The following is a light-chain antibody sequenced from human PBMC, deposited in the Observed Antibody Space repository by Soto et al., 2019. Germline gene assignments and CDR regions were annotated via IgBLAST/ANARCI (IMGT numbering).Light chain of an antibody. V-gene: IGKV3-11*01. Sequence: IVLTQSPATLSFSPGDRATLSCRASQRVSSSLCWYQQKPGQAPRLLIYDTSNRATGIQARFSGSGSGTDFTLTISSLEPEDFAVYYCQQRSNWPLTFGGGTKVEIK. CDR2: DTS. J-gene: IGKJ4*01. CDR1: QRVSSS. CDR3: QQRSNWPLT.